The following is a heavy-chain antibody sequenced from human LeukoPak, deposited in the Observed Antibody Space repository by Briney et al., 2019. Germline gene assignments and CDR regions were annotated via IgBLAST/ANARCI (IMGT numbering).Heavy chain of an antibody. CDR1: GYTFTSYD. D-gene: IGHD3-22*01. Sequence: ASVKVSCKXSGYTFTSYDVNWVRQATGQGLEWMGWMNPNSGNTGYAQKFQGRVTMTRNTSISTAYMELSSLRSEDTAVYYCARDAPYYYDSSGYYYVLDYWGQGTLVTVSS. V-gene: IGHV1-8*01. CDR2: MNPNSGNT. CDR3: ARDAPYYYDSSGYYYVLDY. J-gene: IGHJ4*02.